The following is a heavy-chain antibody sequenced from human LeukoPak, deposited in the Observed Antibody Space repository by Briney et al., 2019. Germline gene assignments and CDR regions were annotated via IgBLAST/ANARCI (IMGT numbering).Heavy chain of an antibody. CDR1: GYTFTSYG. V-gene: IGHV1-18*04. D-gene: IGHD5-12*01. CDR3: ARDIDSGYDSLWNWFDP. J-gene: IGHJ5*02. Sequence: ASVKVSCKASGYTFTSYGISWVRQAPGQGLEWMGWISAYNGNTNYAQKFQGSVTITTDTSPSTAYMELRSLRSDDTAVYYCARDIDSGYDSLWNWFDPWGQGTRVTVSS. CDR2: ISAYNGNT.